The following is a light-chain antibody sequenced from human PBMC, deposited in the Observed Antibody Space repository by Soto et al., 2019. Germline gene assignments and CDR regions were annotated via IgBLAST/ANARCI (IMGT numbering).Light chain of an antibody. V-gene: IGLV2-11*01. CDR3: CSYAGSYTYV. CDR1: SSDVGGYKY. Sequence: QSVLTQPRSVSGSPGQSVTISCTGNSSDVGGYKYVSWYQQHPGKAPKLMIYDVSKRPSGVPDRFSGSKSGNTASLTISGLQAEDEADYYCCSYAGSYTYVFGTGTKLTVL. J-gene: IGLJ1*01. CDR2: DVS.